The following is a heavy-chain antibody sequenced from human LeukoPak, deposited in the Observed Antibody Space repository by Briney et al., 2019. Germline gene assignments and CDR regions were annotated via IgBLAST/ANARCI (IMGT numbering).Heavy chain of an antibody. V-gene: IGHV7-4-1*02. D-gene: IGHD3-3*01. CDR1: GYTFTSYA. J-gene: IGHJ4*02. CDR3: AREDFWSGYSVGY. Sequence: GASVKVSCKASGYTFTSYAMNWVRQAPGQGLEWMGWINTNTVNPTYAQGFTGRFVFSLDTSVSTAYLQISSLKAEDTAVYFCAREDFWSGYSVGYWGQGTLVTVSS. CDR2: INTNTVNP.